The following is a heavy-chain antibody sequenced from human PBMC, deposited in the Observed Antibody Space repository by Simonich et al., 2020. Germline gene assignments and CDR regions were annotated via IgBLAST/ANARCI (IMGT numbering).Heavy chain of an antibody. J-gene: IGHJ4*02. D-gene: IGHD6-6*01. CDR3: ARDLGSSYYFDY. CDR2: ISYDGSNK. Sequence: GGGVVQPGRSLRLSCAASGFTFSSYAMHWVRQAPGKGLEWGAVISYDGSNKYYADSGKGRFTISRDNAKNTLYLQMNSLRAEDTAVYYCARDLGSSYYFDYWGQGTLVTVSS. V-gene: IGHV3-30*07. CDR1: GFTFSSYA.